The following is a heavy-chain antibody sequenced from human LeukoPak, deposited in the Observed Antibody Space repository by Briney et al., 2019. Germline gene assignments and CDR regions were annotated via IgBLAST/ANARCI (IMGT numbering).Heavy chain of an antibody. J-gene: IGHJ6*03. D-gene: IGHD5-18*01. CDR3: ARDLPRYSYGNYYYYHMDV. Sequence: GASVKVSCKASGYTFTGYYMHWVRQAPGQGLEWMGWINPNSGGTNYAQKFQGRVTMTRDTSISTAYMELSRLRSDDTAVYYCARDLPRYSYGNYYYYHMDVWGKGTTVTVSS. V-gene: IGHV1-2*02. CDR2: INPNSGGT. CDR1: GYTFTGYY.